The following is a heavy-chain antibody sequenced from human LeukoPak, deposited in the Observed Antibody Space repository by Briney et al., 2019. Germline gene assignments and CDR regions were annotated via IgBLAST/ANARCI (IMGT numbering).Heavy chain of an antibody. J-gene: IGHJ4*02. CDR3: ANHLACGSTSCPPSDY. CDR1: GFTFSSYS. CDR2: ISNSGSYI. V-gene: IGHV3-21*01. Sequence: PGGSLRLSCAASGFTFSSYSMNWVRQAPGKGLEWVSSISNSGSYIYYADSVKGRFTISRDNAKNSLYLQMNSLRAEDTAVYYCANHLACGSTSCPPSDYWGQGTLVTVSS. D-gene: IGHD2-2*01.